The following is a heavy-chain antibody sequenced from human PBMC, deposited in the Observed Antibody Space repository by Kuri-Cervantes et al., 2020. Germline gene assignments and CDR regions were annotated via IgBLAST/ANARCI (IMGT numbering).Heavy chain of an antibody. CDR2: ISYDGSNK. CDR3: ARPVVVINYYYYGMDV. V-gene: IGHV3-30-3*01. CDR1: GFTFSSYA. Sequence: GESLKISCAASGFTFSSYAMSWVRQAPGKGLEWVAVISYDGSNKYYADSVKGRFTISRDNSKNTLYLQMNSLRAEDTAVYYCARPVVVINYYYYGMDVWGQGTTVTVSS. D-gene: IGHD3-22*01. J-gene: IGHJ6*02.